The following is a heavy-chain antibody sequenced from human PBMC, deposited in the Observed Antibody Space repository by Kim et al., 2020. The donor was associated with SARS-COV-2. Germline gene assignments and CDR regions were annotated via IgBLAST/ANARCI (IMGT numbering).Heavy chain of an antibody. J-gene: IGHJ4*02. CDR3: ARNGGGLVSTTYDY. Sequence: GGSLRLSCAASGFTLSSYWMHWVRQAPGKGLVWVSRINTDGRTTSYADSVKGRFTISRDNGKNTLYLQMNSLRVEDTAMSYCARNGGGLVSTTYDYWGQGTLLIVSS. CDR2: INTDGRTT. CDR1: GFTLSSYW. D-gene: IGHD5-12*01. V-gene: IGHV3-74*01.